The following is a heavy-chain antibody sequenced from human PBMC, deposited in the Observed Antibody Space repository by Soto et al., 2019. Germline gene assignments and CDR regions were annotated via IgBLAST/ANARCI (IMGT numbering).Heavy chain of an antibody. CDR1: GGSISSGGYY. Sequence: SGTLSLTCAVSGGSISSGGYYWSWIRQPPGKGLEWIGYIYYSDSTNYNPSLKSRVIISVDTSKNQFSLRLSSVTAADTAVYYCARAYYDTSGYSLDPWGQGILVTVSS. CDR3: ARAYYDTSGYSLDP. D-gene: IGHD3-22*01. V-gene: IGHV4-61*08. J-gene: IGHJ5*02. CDR2: IYYSDST.